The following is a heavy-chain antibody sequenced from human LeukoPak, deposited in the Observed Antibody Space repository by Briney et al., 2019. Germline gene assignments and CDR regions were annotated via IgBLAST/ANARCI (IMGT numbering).Heavy chain of an antibody. J-gene: IGHJ4*02. CDR1: GFTFSSYA. V-gene: IGHV3-23*01. D-gene: IGHD5-18*01. CDR2: ISGSGGST. Sequence: GGSLRLSCAASGFTFSSYAMSWVRQAPGEGLEWVSAISGSGGSTYYADSVKRRSTIYRDNSKNTLYLQMNSLRAEDTAVYYCAKTSGNTAMVVPFDYWGQGTLVTVSS. CDR3: AKTSGNTAMVVPFDY.